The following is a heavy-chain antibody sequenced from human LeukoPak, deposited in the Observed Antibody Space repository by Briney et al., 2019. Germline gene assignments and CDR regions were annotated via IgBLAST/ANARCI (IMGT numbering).Heavy chain of an antibody. V-gene: IGHV3-30-3*01. J-gene: IGHJ4*02. Sequence: GRSLRLSCAASGFTFSSYAMHWVRQAPGKGLEWVAVISYDGSNIYYADSVKGRFTISRDNSKNTLYLQMNSLRAEDTAVYYCASRFDWGQGTLVTVSS. CDR3: ASRFD. CDR1: GFTFSSYA. CDR2: ISYDGSNI.